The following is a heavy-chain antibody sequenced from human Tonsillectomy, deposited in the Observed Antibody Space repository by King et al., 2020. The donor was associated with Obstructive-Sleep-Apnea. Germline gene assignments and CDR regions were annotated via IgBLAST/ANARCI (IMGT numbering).Heavy chain of an antibody. V-gene: IGHV3-30*04. J-gene: IGHJ4*02. CDR2: ISYDGSNK. CDR1: GFTFSSYA. Sequence: LVESGGGVVQPGRSLRLSCAASGFTFSSYAMHWVRQAPGKGLEWVAVISYDGSNKYYADSVKGRFTVSRDNSKNTLYLQMNSLRAEDTAVYYCARDYYYGSGSYSYRMGGFDYWGQGTLVTVSS. CDR3: ARDYYYGSGSYSYRMGGFDY. D-gene: IGHD3-10*01.